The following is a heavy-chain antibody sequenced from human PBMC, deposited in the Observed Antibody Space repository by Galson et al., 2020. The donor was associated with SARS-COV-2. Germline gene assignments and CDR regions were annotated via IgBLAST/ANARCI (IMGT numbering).Heavy chain of an antibody. CDR2: IDWDGDK. CDR3: GRIDSSGGRGND. CDR1: GFSPTTSGMC. Sequence: ESGPTLLKPTQTLTLTCTFSGFSPTTSGMCVNWIRQPPGKALEWLARIDWDGDKYYSTSLKTRLTISKDTSKNQVVLTMTDMEPVDTATYYCGRIDSSGGRGNDWGQGTPVTVSS. D-gene: IGHD6-19*01. J-gene: IGHJ4*02. V-gene: IGHV2-70*11.